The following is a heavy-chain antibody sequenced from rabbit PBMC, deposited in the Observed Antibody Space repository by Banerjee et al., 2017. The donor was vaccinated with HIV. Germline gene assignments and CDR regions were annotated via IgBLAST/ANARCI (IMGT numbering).Heavy chain of an antibody. J-gene: IGHJ4*01. V-gene: IGHV1S45*01. CDR3: ARDGTAYAGYGYAGFNL. Sequence: QEQLKETGGGLVQPGGSLKLSCKASEFDLSRYYMSWVRQAPGKGLEWIGYIDASSGRTYYASWAKGRFTISKTSSTTVTLQMTSLIAADTATYFCARDGTAYAGYGYAGFNLWGQGTLVTVS. D-gene: IGHD6-1*01. CDR2: IDASSGRT. CDR1: EFDLSRYY.